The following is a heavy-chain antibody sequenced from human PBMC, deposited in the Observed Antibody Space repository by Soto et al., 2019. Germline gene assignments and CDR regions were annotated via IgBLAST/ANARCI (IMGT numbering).Heavy chain of an antibody. D-gene: IGHD1-1*01. V-gene: IGHV3-48*02. CDR1: GFTFSNYN. CDR3: ARPPLDWIGGNSVVFDS. CDR2: ISSSSDSM. J-gene: IGHJ4*02. Sequence: GSLRLSCAASGFTFSNYNMNWVRQAPGKGLEWVSYISSSSDSMNYADSVKGRFTVSRDNAKNSLFLQMNSLRDEDTAVYYCARPPLDWIGGNSVVFDSWGQGTLVTVSS.